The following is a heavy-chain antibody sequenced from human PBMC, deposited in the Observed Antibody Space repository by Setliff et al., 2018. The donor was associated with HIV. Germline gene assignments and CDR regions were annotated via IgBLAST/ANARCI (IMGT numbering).Heavy chain of an antibody. CDR1: GGSISSYY. V-gene: IGHV4-59*08. J-gene: IGHJ2*01. CDR3: ARHQGKYYDSSGYSGWFFDL. CDR2: VYYTGST. Sequence: SETLSLTCTVYGGSISSYYWSWIRQPPGKGLEWIGYVYYTGSTNYNPSLKSRVTISIDTSKNQFSLKLSSVTAADTAVYYCARHQGKYYDSSGYSGWFFDLWGRGTLVTVSS. D-gene: IGHD3-22*01.